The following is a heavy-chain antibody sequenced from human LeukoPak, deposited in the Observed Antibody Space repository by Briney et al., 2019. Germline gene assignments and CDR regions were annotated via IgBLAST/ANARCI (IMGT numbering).Heavy chain of an antibody. D-gene: IGHD1/OR15-1a*01. Sequence: GGSLRLSCAASGFTFSSHLMHWVRQAQGTGLVWVSSVKSDGTATNYADSVKGRFTISRDNAKNTLYLQMSSLRAEDTAVYYCLVTTRSRGFDYWGQGTLVTVSS. V-gene: IGHV3-74*01. CDR1: GFTFSSHL. J-gene: IGHJ4*02. CDR2: VKSDGTAT. CDR3: LVTTRSRGFDY.